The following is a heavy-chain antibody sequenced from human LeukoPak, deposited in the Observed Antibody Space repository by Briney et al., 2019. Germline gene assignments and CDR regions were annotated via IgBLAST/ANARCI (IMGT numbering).Heavy chain of an antibody. Sequence: ASVKVSCTASGYTFTGYYMHWVRQAPGQGLEWMGRINPNSGGTNYAQKFQGRVTMTRDTSISTGYMELSRLRSDDTAVYYCARDPASGFRYYYDYMDVWGKGTTVTVSS. J-gene: IGHJ6*03. V-gene: IGHV1-2*06. CDR3: ARDPASGFRYYYDYMDV. D-gene: IGHD6-25*01. CDR2: INPNSGGT. CDR1: GYTFTGYY.